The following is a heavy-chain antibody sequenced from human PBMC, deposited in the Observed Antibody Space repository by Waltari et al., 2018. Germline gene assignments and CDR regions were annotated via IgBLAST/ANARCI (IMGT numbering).Heavy chain of an antibody. J-gene: IGHJ4*02. Sequence: QVQLQESGPGLVKPAQTLSLTCTVSGGSISSGSYYWSWIRQPAGKGLEWIGYIYSSGSTNYNPSLNSRVTFSVDTSKNQFSLKLSSVTAADTAVYYCARGSGSYYFDYWGLGTLVTVSS. CDR1: GGSISSGSYY. CDR2: IYSSGST. CDR3: ARGSGSYYFDY. V-gene: IGHV4-61*09. D-gene: IGHD1-26*01.